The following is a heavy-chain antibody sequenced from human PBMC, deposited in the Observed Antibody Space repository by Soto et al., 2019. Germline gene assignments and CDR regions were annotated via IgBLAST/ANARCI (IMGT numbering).Heavy chain of an antibody. CDR1: GFTFSSYS. J-gene: IGHJ6*02. Sequence: GGSLRLSCAASGFTFSSYSMNWVRQAPGKGLEWVSYISSSSSTIYYADSVKGRFTISRDNAKNSLYLQMNSLRAEDTAVYYCATKYYYDSSGYYLPGDYYYGMDVWGQGTTVTVSS. CDR2: ISSSSSTI. CDR3: ATKYYYDSSGYYLPGDYYYGMDV. V-gene: IGHV3-48*01. D-gene: IGHD3-22*01.